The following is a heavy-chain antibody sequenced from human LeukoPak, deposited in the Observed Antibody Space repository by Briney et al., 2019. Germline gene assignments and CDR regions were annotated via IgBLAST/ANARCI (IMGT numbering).Heavy chain of an antibody. J-gene: IGHJ4*02. V-gene: IGHV3-21*01. CDR1: GFTFSSYT. Sequence: GGSLRLSCAASGFTFSSYTMNWVRQAPGKGLEWVSSISSSTDYMYYADSVKGRFTISRDNAKNSLYLQMNSLRVEDTAVYYCARDGGMRAHDYWGQGTLVTVSS. CDR3: ARDGGMRAHDY. D-gene: IGHD3-16*01. CDR2: ISSSTDYM.